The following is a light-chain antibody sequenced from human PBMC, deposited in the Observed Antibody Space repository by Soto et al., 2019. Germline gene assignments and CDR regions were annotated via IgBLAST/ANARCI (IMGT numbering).Light chain of an antibody. CDR3: QQSYSTPRT. CDR2: AAS. V-gene: IGKV1-39*01. CDR1: ESISNF. J-gene: IGKJ1*01. Sequence: IQMTQSPSSLSASVGDRVTITCRACESISNFLNWYQQKPGRAPNLLIYAASSLHKGVPSRFSGSGSGTDFTLTISSLQPEDFATYYCQQSYSTPRTFGQGTKVDVK.